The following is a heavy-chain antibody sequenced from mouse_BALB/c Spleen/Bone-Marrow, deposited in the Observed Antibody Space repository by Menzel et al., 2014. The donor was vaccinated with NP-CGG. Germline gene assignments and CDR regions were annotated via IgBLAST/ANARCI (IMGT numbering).Heavy chain of an antibody. CDR1: GYTFTDYA. Sequence: VKLVESGAELARPGASVKISCKGSGYTFTDYAVHWVKQSHAKSLEWIGVISTYYGDATYNQKFKGKATMTVDKSSSTAYMELARLTSEDSAIYYCASDLDYWGQGTTLTVSS. J-gene: IGHJ2*01. CDR3: ASDLDY. V-gene: IGHV1S137*01. CDR2: ISTYYGDA.